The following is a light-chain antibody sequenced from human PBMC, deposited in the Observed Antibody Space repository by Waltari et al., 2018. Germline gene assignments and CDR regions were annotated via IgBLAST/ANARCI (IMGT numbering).Light chain of an antibody. V-gene: IGKV3D-15*01. CDR1: QSLNRA. Sequence: IVMTQSPATLSMSPGESATLPRRASQSLNRAFAWYQQKPGQAPRLLISSTSTRATATPARFSGSGSGTEFTLTISSLQSEDFAIYYCQQYNYWPWTFGQGTRVEIK. CDR3: QQYNYWPWT. CDR2: STS. J-gene: IGKJ1*01.